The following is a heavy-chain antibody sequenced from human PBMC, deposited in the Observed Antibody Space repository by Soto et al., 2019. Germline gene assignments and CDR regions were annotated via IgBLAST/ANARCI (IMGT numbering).Heavy chain of an antibody. CDR3: ARAGTTMVRGVISGWFDP. CDR1: GGSFSGYY. V-gene: IGHV4-34*01. D-gene: IGHD3-10*01. CDR2: INHSGST. Sequence: SETLSLTCAVYGGSFSGYYWSWIRQPPGKGLEWIGEINHSGSTNYNPSLKSRVTISVDTSKNQFSLKLSSVTAADTAVYYCARAGTTMVRGVISGWFDPWGQGTLVTV. J-gene: IGHJ5*02.